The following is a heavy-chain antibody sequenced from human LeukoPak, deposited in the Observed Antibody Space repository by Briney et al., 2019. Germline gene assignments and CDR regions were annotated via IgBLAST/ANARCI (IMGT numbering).Heavy chain of an antibody. D-gene: IGHD2-15*01. CDR1: GGSFSGYY. CDR2: INHRRST. Sequence: SDTLSLTCAIYGGSFSGYYWKWIRQSPGRGLEWIGEINHRRSTNYNPSRKRRVTISVDTSKNQFSLKLSSMTAADTAVYYCARFPCSGDSCYFGIRAFDVWGQGTMVTVSS. J-gene: IGHJ3*01. V-gene: IGHV4-34*01. CDR3: ARFPCSGDSCYFGIRAFDV.